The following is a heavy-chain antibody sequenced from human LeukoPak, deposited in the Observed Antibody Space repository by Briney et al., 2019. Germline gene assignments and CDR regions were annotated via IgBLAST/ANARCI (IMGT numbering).Heavy chain of an antibody. D-gene: IGHD1-26*01. CDR3: AREREIVGDIDI. CDR1: GCSISSYY. V-gene: IGHV4-59*01. Sequence: SETLSLTCSVSGCSISSYYWSWIRQPPGKGLEWIGYIHYSGSTNYNPSLKSRVTISVDTSKNQFSLKLSSVTAADTAVYYCAREREIVGDIDIWGQGTMVTVSS. CDR2: IHYSGST. J-gene: IGHJ3*02.